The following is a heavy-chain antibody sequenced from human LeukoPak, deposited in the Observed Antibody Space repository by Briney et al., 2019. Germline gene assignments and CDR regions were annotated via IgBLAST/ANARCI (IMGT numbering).Heavy chain of an antibody. Sequence: SETLSLTCSVSGVPISSRSYYWGWIRQPPGKGLEWIGSMYFSGTTYYNPSLKSRVTISVHTPENHLSLKLTSVTATDTAVYYCARHLRFGSSVLPRDVFGIWGRGTVVSVSS. V-gene: IGHV4-39*01. J-gene: IGHJ1*01. CDR2: MYFSGTT. D-gene: IGHD1-26*01. CDR3: ARHLRFGSSVLPRDVFGI. CDR1: GVPISSRSYY.